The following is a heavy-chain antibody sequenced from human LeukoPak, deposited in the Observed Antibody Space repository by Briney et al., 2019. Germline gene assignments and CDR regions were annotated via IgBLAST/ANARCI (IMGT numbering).Heavy chain of an antibody. J-gene: IGHJ4*02. CDR3: ARGLRNYYDSSGYYRFDY. V-gene: IGHV3-7*01. CDR2: IKQDGSEK. CDR1: GFTFSSYW. D-gene: IGHD3-22*01. Sequence: PGGSLRLSCAASGFTFSSYWMSWVRQAPGKGLEWVANIKQDGSEKYYVDSVKGRFTISRDNAKNSLYLQMNSLRAEDTAVYYCARGLRNYYDSSGYYRFDYWGQGTLVTVSS.